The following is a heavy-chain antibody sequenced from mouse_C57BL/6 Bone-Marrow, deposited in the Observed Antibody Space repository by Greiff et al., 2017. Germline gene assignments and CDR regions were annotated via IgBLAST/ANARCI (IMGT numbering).Heavy chain of an antibody. CDR3: AKHEGDLLLRLEYYFDY. J-gene: IGHJ2*01. CDR1: GYTFTEYT. D-gene: IGHD1-1*01. Sequence: QVQLQQSGAELVKPGASVKLSCKASGYTFTEYTIHWVKQRSGQGLEWIGWFYPGSGSIKYNEKFKDKATLTADKSSSTVYMELSRLTSEDSAVYFCAKHEGDLLLRLEYYFDYWGQGTTLTVSS. V-gene: IGHV1-62-2*01. CDR2: FYPGSGSI.